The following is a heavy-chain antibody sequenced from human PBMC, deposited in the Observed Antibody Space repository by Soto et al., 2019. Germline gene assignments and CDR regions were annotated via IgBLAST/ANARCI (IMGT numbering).Heavy chain of an antibody. V-gene: IGHV5-10-1*04. J-gene: IGHJ6*02. CDR1: GYSFTSYW. D-gene: IGHD6-19*01. CDR3: ARQVIAVAVPYHYGMDV. CDR2: IDPSDSYT. Sequence: GESLKISCKGSGYSFTSYWISWVRQMPGKGLEWMGRIDPSDSYTNYSPSFQGQVTISADKSISTAYLQWSSLKASDTAMYYCARQVIAVAVPYHYGMDVWGQGTTVTVSS.